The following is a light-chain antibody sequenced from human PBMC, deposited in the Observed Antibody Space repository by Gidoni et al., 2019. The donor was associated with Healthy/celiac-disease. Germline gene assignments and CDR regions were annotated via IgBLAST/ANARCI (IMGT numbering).Light chain of an antibody. CDR3: QQSYSTPRT. J-gene: IGKJ4*01. CDR1: QSISSY. CDR2: AAS. V-gene: IGKV1-39*01. Sequence: IQMTQSPSSLSASVGDRVTITCRASQSISSYLNWYQQKPGKAPKLLIYAASSLQSGVPSRFSGSGFGTDFTLTISSLQPEDFATYYCQQSYSTPRTFGGGTKVEIK.